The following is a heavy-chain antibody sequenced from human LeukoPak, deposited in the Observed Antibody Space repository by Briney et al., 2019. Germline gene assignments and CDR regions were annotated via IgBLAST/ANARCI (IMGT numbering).Heavy chain of an antibody. CDR2: IYSGGST. D-gene: IGHD2-8*01. CDR3: ARGGVERGDYFDY. CDR1: GFTVSSNY. Sequence: GGSLRLSCAASGFTVSSNYMSWVRQAPGKGLEWVSVIYSGGSTYYADSVKGRFTISRDNSKNTLYLQMNSLRAEDTAVYYCARGGVERGDYFDYWGQGTLVTVSS. V-gene: IGHV3-53*01. J-gene: IGHJ4*02.